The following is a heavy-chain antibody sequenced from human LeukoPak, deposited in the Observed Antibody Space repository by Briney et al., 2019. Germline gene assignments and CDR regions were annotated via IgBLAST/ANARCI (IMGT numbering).Heavy chain of an antibody. CDR3: ARAVAVAGTDY. Sequence: GGSLRLSCAASGFIFSSYGMPWVRQAPGKGLEWVAVIWYDGSTKHYADSVKGRFTISRDNSKSTLYLQMNSLRADDTALYYCARAVAVAGTDYWGQGTLVTVSS. J-gene: IGHJ4*02. D-gene: IGHD6-19*01. CDR2: IWYDGSTK. CDR1: GFIFSSYG. V-gene: IGHV3-33*01.